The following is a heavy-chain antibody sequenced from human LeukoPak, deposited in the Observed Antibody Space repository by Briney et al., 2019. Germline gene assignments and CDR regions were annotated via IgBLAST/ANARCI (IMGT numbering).Heavy chain of an antibody. CDR2: INHSGST. D-gene: IGHD2-2*01. CDR1: GGSFSGYY. CDR3: AATGRTVVRDNWFDP. Sequence: SETLSLTCAVYGGSFSGYYWSWIRQPPGKGLEWIGEINHSGSTSYNPSLKSRVTISVDTSKNQFSLKLSSVTAADTAVYYCAATGRTVVRDNWFDPWGQGTLVTVSS. V-gene: IGHV4-34*01. J-gene: IGHJ5*02.